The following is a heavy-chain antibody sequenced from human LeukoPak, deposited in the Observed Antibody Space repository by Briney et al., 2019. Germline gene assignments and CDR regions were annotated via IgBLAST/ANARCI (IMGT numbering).Heavy chain of an antibody. CDR1: EFTFSNYW. Sequence: PSGGSLRLSCVASEFTFSNYWMAWVRQAPGKGPEWVANIKEDGGEINYVDSVKGRFTISRDNARNSLYLQMNSLRAEDTAVYYCVRDRGYSTYDYWGQGTLASVSS. J-gene: IGHJ4*02. D-gene: IGHD2-15*01. CDR3: VRDRGYSTYDY. CDR2: IKEDGGEI. V-gene: IGHV3-7*01.